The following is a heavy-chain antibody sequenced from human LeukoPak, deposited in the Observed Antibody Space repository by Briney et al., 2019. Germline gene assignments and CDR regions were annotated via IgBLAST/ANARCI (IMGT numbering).Heavy chain of an antibody. CDR1: GGSISSYY. V-gene: IGHV4-59*08. Sequence: PSETLSLTCTVSGGSISSYYWSWIRQPPGKGLEWTGYIYYSGSTNYNPSLKSRVTISVDTSKNQFSLKLSSVTAADTAVYYCARQRYDFWSGSQSLAVWGQGTTVTVSS. CDR3: ARQRYDFWSGSQSLAV. D-gene: IGHD3-3*01. CDR2: IYYSGST. J-gene: IGHJ6*02.